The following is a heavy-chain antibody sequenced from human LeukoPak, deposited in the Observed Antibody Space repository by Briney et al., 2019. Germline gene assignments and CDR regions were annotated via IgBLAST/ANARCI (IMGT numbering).Heavy chain of an antibody. CDR3: ARLSSLANIAARGRTWLDP. V-gene: IGHV4-39*07. J-gene: IGHJ5*02. CDR1: GGSISSRNYY. D-gene: IGHD6-6*01. Sequence: SETLSLTCTVSGGSISSRNYYWAWIRQPPGKGLQWIGSIYYSGSTYYKPSLKSRVTISVDTSKNQFSLKLSSVTAADTAVYYCARLSSLANIAARGRTWLDPWGQGSLVTVSS. CDR2: IYYSGST.